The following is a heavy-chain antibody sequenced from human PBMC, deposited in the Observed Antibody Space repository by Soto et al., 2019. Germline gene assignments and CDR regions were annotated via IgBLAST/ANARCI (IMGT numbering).Heavy chain of an antibody. CDR1: GYTFTSYS. CDR2: INAGNGNT. J-gene: IGHJ3*02. Sequence: APVKVSCKASGYTFTSYSMHCARQAPGQRLEWMGWINAGNGNTKYSQKFQGRVTITRDTSASTAYMELSSLRSEDTAVYCCARVQVTTVTHPEGVERAFDIWGQGTMVTVSS. D-gene: IGHD4-17*01. V-gene: IGHV1-3*01. CDR3: ARVQVTTVTHPEGVERAFDI.